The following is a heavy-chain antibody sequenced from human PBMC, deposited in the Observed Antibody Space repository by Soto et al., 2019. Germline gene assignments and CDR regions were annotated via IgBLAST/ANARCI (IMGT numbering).Heavy chain of an antibody. CDR1: GYRFTNYW. CDR2: IHPGNSDT. D-gene: IGHD2-15*01. V-gene: IGHV5-51*01. CDR3: ARHRSWLDIGGDN. Sequence: GESLKISCKDSGYRFTNYWIGWVRQTPGKGLEWMGIIHPGNSDTRYSPSVQGQVTISADKSISAAYLQWSSLNASDIAIYYCARHRSWLDIGGDNWGQGTKVTVSS. J-gene: IGHJ4*02.